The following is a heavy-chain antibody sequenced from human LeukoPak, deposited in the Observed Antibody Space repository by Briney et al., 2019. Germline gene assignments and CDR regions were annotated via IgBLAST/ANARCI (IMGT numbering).Heavy chain of an antibody. CDR2: ISGSGGST. Sequence: ETLSLACTVSGGSISSSNYYWGWVRQAPGKGLEWVSAISGSGGSTYYADSVKGRFTISRDNSKNTLYLQMNSLRAEDTAVYYCAKGGYVGSSSWYDRDNWFDPWGQGTLVTVSS. V-gene: IGHV3-23*01. J-gene: IGHJ5*02. D-gene: IGHD6-13*01. CDR1: GGSISSSNYY. CDR3: AKGGYVGSSSWYDRDNWFDP.